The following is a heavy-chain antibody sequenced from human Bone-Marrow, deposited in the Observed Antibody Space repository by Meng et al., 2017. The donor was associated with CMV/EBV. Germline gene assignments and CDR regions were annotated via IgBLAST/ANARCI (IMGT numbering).Heavy chain of an antibody. Sequence: SETLSLTCTVSGGSISSGDYYWSWIRQPPGKGLERIGYIYYSGSTYYNPSLKSRVTISVDTSKNQFSLKLSSVTAADTAVYYCARAPKLRFLEWLSNYFDYWGQGTLVTVSS. CDR3: ARAPKLRFLEWLSNYFDY. D-gene: IGHD3-3*01. CDR1: GGSISSGDYY. CDR2: IYYSGST. V-gene: IGHV4-30-4*08. J-gene: IGHJ4*02.